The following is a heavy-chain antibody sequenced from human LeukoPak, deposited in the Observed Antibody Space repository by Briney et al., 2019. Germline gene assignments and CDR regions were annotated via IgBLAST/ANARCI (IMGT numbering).Heavy chain of an antibody. CDR3: ARDQGYSGYGPYYYYMDV. CDR2: INPNSGGT. Sequence: ASVKVSCKASGYTYTGYYMHGVRQAPGQGLEWMGWINPNSGGTNYAQKFQGRVTMTRDTSISTAYMELSRLRSDDTAVYYCARDQGYSGYGPYYYYMDVWGKGTTVTVSS. J-gene: IGHJ6*03. D-gene: IGHD5-12*01. CDR1: GYTYTGYY. V-gene: IGHV1-2*02.